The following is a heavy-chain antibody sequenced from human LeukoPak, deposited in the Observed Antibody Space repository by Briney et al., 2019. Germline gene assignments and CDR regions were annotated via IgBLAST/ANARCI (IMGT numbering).Heavy chain of an antibody. CDR3: ASLPFWSGYYYDY. Sequence: ASVKVSCKVSGYTLSELSMHWVRHAPGKGLEWMGGFDPEDGETIYAQKFQGRVTMTEDTSTDTAYMELSSLRSEDTAVYYCASLPFWSGYYYDYWGQGTLVTVSS. J-gene: IGHJ4*02. CDR2: FDPEDGET. CDR1: GYTLSELS. V-gene: IGHV1-24*01. D-gene: IGHD3-3*01.